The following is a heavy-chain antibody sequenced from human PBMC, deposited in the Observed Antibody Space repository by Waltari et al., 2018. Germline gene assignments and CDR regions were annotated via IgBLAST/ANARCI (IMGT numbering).Heavy chain of an antibody. CDR3: AGGGNILTGYLFDY. J-gene: IGHJ4*02. V-gene: IGHV3-21*01. CDR1: GFTFSSYS. CDR2: ISSSSSYI. Sequence: EVQLVESGGGLVKPGGSLRLSCAASGFTFSSYSMNWVRQAPGKGLEWVSSISSSSSYIYYADSVKGRFTISRDNAKNSLYLQMNSLRAEDTAVYYCAGGGNILTGYLFDYWGQGTLVTVSS. D-gene: IGHD3-9*01.